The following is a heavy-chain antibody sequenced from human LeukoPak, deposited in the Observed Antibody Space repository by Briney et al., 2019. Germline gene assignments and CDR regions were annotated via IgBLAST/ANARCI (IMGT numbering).Heavy chain of an antibody. V-gene: IGHV4-59*01. CDR3: AREPSDRRFCSAASCAGVFDF. J-gene: IGHJ4*02. Sequence: SQTLSLTCAVSGDSISNYYWSWIRQPPGKGLEWIGYTHYSGNTNYNPSLKSRVTISLDTSKTQFSLKLTSVTAADTAVYYCAREPSDRRFCSAASCAGVFDFWGQGTLVTVSS. CDR1: GDSISNYY. D-gene: IGHD2-15*01. CDR2: THYSGNT.